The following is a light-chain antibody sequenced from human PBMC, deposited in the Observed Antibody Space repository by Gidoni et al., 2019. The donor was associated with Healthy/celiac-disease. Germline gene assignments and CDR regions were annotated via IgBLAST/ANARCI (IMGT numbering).Light chain of an antibody. CDR2: GAS. Sequence: DIMLTQSPGTLSLSPGDRATLSCRASQSVTSRYLAWYQQNPGQAPRVLMFGASSRATGIPDRFSGSGYGTDFTLTISRLEPEDFAVYYCQQYGSSITFGQGTRLEIK. CDR1: QSVTSRY. J-gene: IGKJ5*01. V-gene: IGKV3-20*01. CDR3: QQYGSSIT.